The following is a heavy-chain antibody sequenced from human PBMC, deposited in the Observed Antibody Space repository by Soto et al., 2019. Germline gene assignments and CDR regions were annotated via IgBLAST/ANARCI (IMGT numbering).Heavy chain of an antibody. CDR2: INEGGSGK. Sequence: EVQLVESGGGLVQPGGSLRLSCEASGFPFSSFWMSWVRQAPGKGLEWVANINEGGSGKYYVDSVRGRFTISRDNTKNTLYLQMNSLRAEDTAVYYCARRGRDYGDPRHHYGMDVWGQGTTVSVSS. V-gene: IGHV3-7*03. CDR1: GFPFSSFW. J-gene: IGHJ6*02. D-gene: IGHD4-17*01. CDR3: ARRGRDYGDPRHHYGMDV.